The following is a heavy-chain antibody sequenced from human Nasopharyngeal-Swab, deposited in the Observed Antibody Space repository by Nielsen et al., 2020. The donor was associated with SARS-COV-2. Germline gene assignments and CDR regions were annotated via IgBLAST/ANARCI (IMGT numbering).Heavy chain of an antibody. CDR3: ARDKSSEVGATDY. CDR2: ISSSSSSV. J-gene: IGHJ4*02. CDR1: GFTFSSYS. Sequence: ESLKISCAASGFTFSSYSMNWVRQAPGKGLEWVPSISSSSSSVYYADSVKGRFTISRDNDKNLLYLQMNSLRAEDTAVYYCARDKSSEVGATDYWGQGTLVTVSS. D-gene: IGHD1-26*01. V-gene: IGHV3-21*01.